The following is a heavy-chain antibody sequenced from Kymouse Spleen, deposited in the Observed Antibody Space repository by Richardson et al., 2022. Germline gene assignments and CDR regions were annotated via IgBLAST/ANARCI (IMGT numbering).Heavy chain of an antibody. J-gene: IGHJ6*02. CDR1: GFTFSDYY. V-gene: IGHV3-11*01. Sequence: QVQLVESGGGLVKPGGSLRLSCAASGFTFSDYYMSWIRQAPGKGLEWVSYISSSGSTIYYADSVKGRFTISRDNAKNSLYLQMNSLRAEDTAVYYCARDHYYGSGSYYYYYYGMDVWGQGTTVTVSS. D-gene: IGHD3-10*01. CDR3: ARDHYYGSGSYYYYYYGMDV. CDR2: ISSSGSTI.